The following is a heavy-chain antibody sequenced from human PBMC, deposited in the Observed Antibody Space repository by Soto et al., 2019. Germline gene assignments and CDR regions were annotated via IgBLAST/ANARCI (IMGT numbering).Heavy chain of an antibody. CDR3: ARDSPPNYL. V-gene: IGHV1-18*01. Sequence: QVQLVQSGAEVKKPGASVKVSCKASGYTFTNYAISWVRQAPGQGLEWMGWINAYNGNTNYAQKLQGRVTMTTDTSTSKGYMELRSLRSDDTAVYYCARDSPPNYLWGQGTLVTVSS. D-gene: IGHD7-27*01. J-gene: IGHJ5*02. CDR1: GYTFTNYA. CDR2: INAYNGNT.